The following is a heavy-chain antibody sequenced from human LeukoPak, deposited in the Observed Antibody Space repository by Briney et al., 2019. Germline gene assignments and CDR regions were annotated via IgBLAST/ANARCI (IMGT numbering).Heavy chain of an antibody. Sequence: GGSLRLSCAASGFTFSSYGMHWVRQAPGKGLEGVAFIRYDGSNKYYADSVKGRFTISRDNSKNTLYLQMNSLRAEDTAVYYCAKDHGVIVATKRFDYWGQGTLVTVSS. J-gene: IGHJ4*02. CDR2: IRYDGSNK. CDR3: AKDHGVIVATKRFDY. D-gene: IGHD5-12*01. V-gene: IGHV3-30*02. CDR1: GFTFSSYG.